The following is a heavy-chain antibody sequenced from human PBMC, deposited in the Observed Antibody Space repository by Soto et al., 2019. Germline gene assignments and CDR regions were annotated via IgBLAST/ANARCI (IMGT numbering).Heavy chain of an antibody. CDR3: ARAGPTETAVRLWRRITWSAP. D-gene: IGHD4-4*01. J-gene: IGHJ5*02. CDR1: GGSFSGYY. Sequence: PSETLSLTCAVYGGSFSGYYWSWIRQPPGKGLEWIGEINHSGSTNYNPSLKSRVTISVDTSKNQFSLKLSSVTAADTAVDYCARAGPTETAVRLWRRITWSAPWGQGTLVPVSP. V-gene: IGHV4-34*01. CDR2: INHSGST.